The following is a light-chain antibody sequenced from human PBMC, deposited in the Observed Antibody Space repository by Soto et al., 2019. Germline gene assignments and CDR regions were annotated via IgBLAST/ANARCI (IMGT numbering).Light chain of an antibody. J-gene: IGLJ2*01. V-gene: IGLV2-8*01. CDR3: SSVAGNKEL. CDR2: EVS. CDR1: SRDVGGSEY. Sequence: QSALTQSPSASGSPGQSVTISCTGISRDVGGSEYVSWYQQYPGKAPKLLIYEVSQRPSGVPDRFSGSKSGNTASLTVSGLQAEDEADYYCSSVAGNKELFGGGTKLTVL.